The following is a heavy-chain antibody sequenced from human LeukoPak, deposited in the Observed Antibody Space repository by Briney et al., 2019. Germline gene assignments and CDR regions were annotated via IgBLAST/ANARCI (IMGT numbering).Heavy chain of an antibody. J-gene: IGHJ4*02. V-gene: IGHV3-64*01. Sequence: GGSLRLSCAASGFTFSSYAMHWVRQAPGKGLEYVSAISSNGGSTYYANSVKGRFTISRDNSKNTLYLQMGSLRAEDMAVYYCARKSGSYDYWGQGTPVTVSS. CDR3: ARKSGSYDY. CDR1: GFTFSSYA. CDR2: ISSNGGST. D-gene: IGHD1-26*01.